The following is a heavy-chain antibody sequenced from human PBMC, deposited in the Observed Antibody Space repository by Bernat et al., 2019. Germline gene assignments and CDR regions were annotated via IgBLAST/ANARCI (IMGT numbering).Heavy chain of an antibody. CDR1: GFTFSSYG. Sequence: QVQLVESGGGVVQPGGSLRLSCAASGFTFSSYGMHWVRQAPGKGLEWVAFIRYDGSNKYYADSVKGRFTISRDNSKNTLYLQMNSLSAEDTAVYYCAKESRSGAFDIWGQGTMVTVSS. J-gene: IGHJ3*02. CDR3: AKESRSGAFDI. CDR2: IRYDGSNK. D-gene: IGHD3-10*01. V-gene: IGHV3-30*02.